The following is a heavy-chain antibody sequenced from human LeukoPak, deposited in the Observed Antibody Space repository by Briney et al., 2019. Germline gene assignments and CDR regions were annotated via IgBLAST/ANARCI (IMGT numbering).Heavy chain of an antibody. Sequence: SETLSLTCTVSGGSISSSSYYWGWIRQPPGKGLEWIGSIYYSGSTYYNPSLKSRVTISVDTSKNQFSLKLSSVTAADTAVYYCASRSQLHTGGFGYWGQGTLVTVSS. J-gene: IGHJ4*02. V-gene: IGHV4-39*07. D-gene: IGHD1-7*01. CDR2: IYYSGST. CDR3: ASRSQLHTGGFGY. CDR1: GGSISSSSYY.